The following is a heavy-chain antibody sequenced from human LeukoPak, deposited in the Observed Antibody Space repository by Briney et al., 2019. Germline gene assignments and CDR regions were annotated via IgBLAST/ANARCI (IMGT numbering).Heavy chain of an antibody. CDR2: IYPGDSDT. Sequence: GESLKIYCKGSGYSFTSYWIGWVRQMPGKGLEWMGIIYPGDSDTRYSPSFQGQVTISADKSISTAYLQWSSLKASDTAMYYCARHRVVGWREDNYYGMDVWGQGATVTVSS. V-gene: IGHV5-51*01. CDR3: ARHRVVGWREDNYYGMDV. D-gene: IGHD5-24*01. CDR1: GYSFTSYW. J-gene: IGHJ6*02.